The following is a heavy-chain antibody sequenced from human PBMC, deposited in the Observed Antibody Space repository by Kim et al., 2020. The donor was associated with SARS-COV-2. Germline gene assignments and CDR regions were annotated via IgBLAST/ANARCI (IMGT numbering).Heavy chain of an antibody. CDR1: GYSFTSYW. V-gene: IGHV5-51*01. D-gene: IGHD2-2*02. Sequence: GESLKISCKGSGYSFTSYWIGWVRQMPGKGLEWMGIIYPGDSDTRYSPSFQGQVTISADKSISTAYLQWSSLKASDTAMYYCARHVESYCRSTSCYSGFDPWGQETLVTVSS. J-gene: IGHJ5*02. CDR2: IYPGDSDT. CDR3: ARHVESYCRSTSCYSGFDP.